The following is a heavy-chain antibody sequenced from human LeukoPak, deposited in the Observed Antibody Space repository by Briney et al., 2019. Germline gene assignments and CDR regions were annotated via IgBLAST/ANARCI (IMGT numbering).Heavy chain of an antibody. CDR1: GGTFSSYA. Sequence: GSSVKVSCKASGGTFSSYAISWVRQAPGQGLEWMGGIIPIFGTANYAQKFQGRVTITADESTSTAYMELSSLRSEDTAVYYCARDLGYDFWSYYYFDYWGQGTLVTVSS. V-gene: IGHV1-69*01. CDR3: ARDLGYDFWSYYYFDY. CDR2: IIPIFGTA. J-gene: IGHJ4*02. D-gene: IGHD3-3*01.